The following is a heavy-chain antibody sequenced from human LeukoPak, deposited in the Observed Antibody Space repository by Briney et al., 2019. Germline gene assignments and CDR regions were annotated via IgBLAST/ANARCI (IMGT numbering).Heavy chain of an antibody. CDR3: ARFRIAVAGMVAFDI. V-gene: IGHV4-59*08. J-gene: IGHJ3*02. CDR2: LYYSGNT. D-gene: IGHD6-19*01. Sequence: PSQTLSLTCAVSGGSLSSYYWSWVRQPPGKGLEWIGYLYYSGNTNYNPSLKSRVTISVDASKNQFSLKLSSVTAADTAVYYCARFRIAVAGMVAFDIWGQGTMVTVSS. CDR1: GGSLSSYY.